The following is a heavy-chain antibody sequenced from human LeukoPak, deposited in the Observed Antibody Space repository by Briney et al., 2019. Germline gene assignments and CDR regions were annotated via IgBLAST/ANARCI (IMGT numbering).Heavy chain of an antibody. CDR1: GFTFSTYE. D-gene: IGHD4-11*01. Sequence: GGSLRLSCAASGFTFSTYEMNWVRQAPGKGLEWVSYTSNSGSITHYADSVKGRFTISRDNAKNSLYLQMNSLRADDTAVYYCARLRSKYWFDPWGQGTLVTVSS. CDR3: ARLRSKYWFDP. V-gene: IGHV3-48*03. J-gene: IGHJ5*02. CDR2: TSNSGSIT.